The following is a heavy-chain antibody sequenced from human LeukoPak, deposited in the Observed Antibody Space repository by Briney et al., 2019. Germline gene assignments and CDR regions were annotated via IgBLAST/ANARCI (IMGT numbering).Heavy chain of an antibody. Sequence: GGSLRLSCAASGFSFSVYAMGWVRQAPGKGLEWVSGIRGSGANTYYADSVKGRFTISRDNSKNTVYLQMNSLTAEDTAVYYCAKLDPRGNGNNLGAFDIWGQGTMVTVSS. D-gene: IGHD1-1*01. J-gene: IGHJ3*02. CDR2: IRGSGANT. V-gene: IGHV3-23*01. CDR3: AKLDPRGNGNNLGAFDI. CDR1: GFSFSVYA.